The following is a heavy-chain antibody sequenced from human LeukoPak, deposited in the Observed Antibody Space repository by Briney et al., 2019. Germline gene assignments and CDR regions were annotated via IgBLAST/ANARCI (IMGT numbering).Heavy chain of an antibody. CDR1: GGSFSGYY. CDR2: IYYSGST. D-gene: IGHD5-18*01. J-gene: IGHJ6*02. Sequence: SSETLSLTCAVYGGSFSGYYWSWIRQPPGKGLEWIGYIYYSGSTNYNPSLKSRVTISVDTSKNQFSLKLSSVTAADTAVYYCARHQPWGTAMGPVMDVWGQGTTVTVSS. V-gene: IGHV4-59*08. CDR3: ARHQPWGTAMGPVMDV.